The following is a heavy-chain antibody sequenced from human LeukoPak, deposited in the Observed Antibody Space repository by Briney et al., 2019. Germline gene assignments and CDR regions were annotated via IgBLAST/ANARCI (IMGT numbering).Heavy chain of an antibody. J-gene: IGHJ6*02. CDR1: GFTFSSYW. CDR2: INSDGGST. V-gene: IGHV3-74*01. D-gene: IGHD3-22*01. CDR3: ARTYDSSGYYPLDYYYGMDV. Sequence: PGGSLRLSCVASGFTFSSYWIHWVRQAPGKGLVWVSRINSDGGSTDYADSVKGRFTISRDNAKNSLYPQMNSLRAEDTAVYYCARTYDSSGYYPLDYYYGMDVWGQGTTVTVSS.